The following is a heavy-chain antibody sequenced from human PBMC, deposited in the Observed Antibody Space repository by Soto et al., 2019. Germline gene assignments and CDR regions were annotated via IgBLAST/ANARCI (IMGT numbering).Heavy chain of an antibody. CDR1: GFTFNKYG. J-gene: IGHJ4*02. CDR2: ISNDGSSE. Sequence: QVQLVESGGSVVQPGRSLRLSCAASGFTFNKYGMHWVRQAPGKGLEWVAAISNDGSSEYYADSVLGRLTLSRDNPKNTLYLQMNSLKSEDTAVYSCANQERGSYFASWGQGTLVTVSS. V-gene: IGHV3-30*18. CDR3: ANQERGSYFAS. D-gene: IGHD3-16*01.